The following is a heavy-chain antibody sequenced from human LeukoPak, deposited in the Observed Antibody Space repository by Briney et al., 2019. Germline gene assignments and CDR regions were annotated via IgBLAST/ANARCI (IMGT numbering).Heavy chain of an antibody. J-gene: IGHJ4*02. CDR3: ARPLDSSAYTD. CDR1: GGSFSGYY. D-gene: IGHD6-25*01. Sequence: SETLSLTCAVYGGSFSGYYWSWIRQPPGKGLEWIGEINHSGSTNYNPSLKSRVTISVDTSKNQFSLRLSSVTAADTAVYYRARPLDSSAYTDWGQGTLVTVSS. V-gene: IGHV4-34*01. CDR2: INHSGST.